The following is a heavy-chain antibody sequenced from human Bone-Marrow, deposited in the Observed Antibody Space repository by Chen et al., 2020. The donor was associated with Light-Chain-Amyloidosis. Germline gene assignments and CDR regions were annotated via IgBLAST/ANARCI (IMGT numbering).Heavy chain of an antibody. V-gene: IGHV3-74*01. Sequence: GGCLRLSCAASGFTLTTYWMHWVRQAPGKGLVWVSRINEDGGTTNYEEAVRGRFTSSRDTAKNILYLQMNSLRAEDTALYYCAKDFVWRDHYWGQVTLLTVSS. J-gene: IGHJ4*02. CDR3: AKDFVWRDHY. D-gene: IGHD3-16*01. CDR1: GFTLTTYW. CDR2: INEDGGTT.